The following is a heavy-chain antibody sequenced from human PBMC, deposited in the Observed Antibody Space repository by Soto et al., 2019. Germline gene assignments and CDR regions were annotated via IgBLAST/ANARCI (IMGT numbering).Heavy chain of an antibody. J-gene: IGHJ6*02. CDR1: GYSFTSYW. V-gene: IGHV5-51*01. D-gene: IGHD6-6*01. CDR2: IYPGDSDT. CDR3: VRQEGNIAARAPYYYYGMDV. Sequence: GESLKISCKGSGYSFTSYWIGWVRQMPGKGLEWMGIIYPGDSDTRYSPSFQGQVTISADKSISTAYLQWSSLKASDTAMYYCVRQEGNIAARAPYYYYGMDVWGQGTTVTVSS.